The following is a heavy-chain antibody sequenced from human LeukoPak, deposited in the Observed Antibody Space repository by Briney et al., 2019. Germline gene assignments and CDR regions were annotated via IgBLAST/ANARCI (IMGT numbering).Heavy chain of an antibody. D-gene: IGHD3-22*01. Sequence: SETLSLTCAVYGGSFSGYYWSWIRQPPGKGLEWIGEINHSGSTNYNPSLKSRVTISVDTSKNQFSLKLSSVTAADTAVYYCARASSGPPLGYFDYWGQGTLVTVSS. V-gene: IGHV4-34*01. J-gene: IGHJ4*02. CDR3: ARASSGPPLGYFDY. CDR1: GGSFSGYY. CDR2: INHSGST.